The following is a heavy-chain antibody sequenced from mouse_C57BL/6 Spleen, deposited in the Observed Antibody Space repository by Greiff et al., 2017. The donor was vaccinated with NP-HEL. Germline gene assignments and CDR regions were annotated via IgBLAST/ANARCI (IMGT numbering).Heavy chain of an antibody. J-gene: IGHJ2*01. CDR1: GYTFTDYE. CDR2: IAPETGGT. D-gene: IGHD2-2*01. V-gene: IGHV1-15*01. Sequence: VQLQQSGAELVRPGASVTLSCKASGYTFTDYEMHWVKQTPVHGLEWIGAIAPETGGTAYNQKFKGKAILTADKSSSTAYMELRSLTSEDSAVYYCTRSRGYGYGDFDYWGQGTTLTVSS. CDR3: TRSRGYGYGDFDY.